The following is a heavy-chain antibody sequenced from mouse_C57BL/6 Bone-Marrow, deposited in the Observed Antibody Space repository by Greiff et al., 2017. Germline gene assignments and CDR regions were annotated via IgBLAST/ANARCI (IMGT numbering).Heavy chain of an antibody. V-gene: IGHV14-2*01. CDR1: GFNIKDYY. J-gene: IGHJ2*01. Sequence: VQLQQSGAELVKPGASVKLSCTASGFNIKDYYMHWVKQRTEKGLEWIGRIDPEDGETKYDPKFPGKATITADPSSNTAYLQLSSLTSEDTAVYYFARPVSYYFDYWGQGTTLTVAS. CDR2: IDPEDGET. CDR3: ARPVSYYFDY.